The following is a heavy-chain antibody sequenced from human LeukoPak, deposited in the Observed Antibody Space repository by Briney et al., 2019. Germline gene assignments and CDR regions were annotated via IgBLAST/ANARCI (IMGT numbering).Heavy chain of an antibody. CDR3: ARDSPYDSSGYDY. J-gene: IGHJ4*02. CDR1: GGTFSSYA. V-gene: IGHV1-69*05. D-gene: IGHD3-22*01. Sequence: SVKVSCKASGGTFSSYAISWVRQAPGQGLEWMGRIIPIFGTANYAQKFQGRVTITTDESTSTAYMELSSLRPEDTAVYYCARDSPYDSSGYDYWGQGTLVTVSS. CDR2: IIPIFGTA.